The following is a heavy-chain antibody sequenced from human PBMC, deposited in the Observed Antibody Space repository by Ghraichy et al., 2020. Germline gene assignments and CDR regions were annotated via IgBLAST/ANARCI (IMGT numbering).Heavy chain of an antibody. Sequence: SETLSLTCTVSGGSISSSSYYWGWIRQPPGKGLEWIGSIHYTGSTYHNLSLKSRVTMSVDTSKNQFSLKLSSVTAADTAVYYCARQSTGWYGNFDYWGQGTQITVSS. CDR1: GGSISSSSYY. V-gene: IGHV4-39*01. D-gene: IGHD6-19*01. J-gene: IGHJ4*02. CDR3: ARQSTGWYGNFDY. CDR2: IHYTGST.